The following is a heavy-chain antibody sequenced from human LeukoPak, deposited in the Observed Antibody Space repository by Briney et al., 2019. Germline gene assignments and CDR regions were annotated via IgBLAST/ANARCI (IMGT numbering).Heavy chain of an antibody. Sequence: GGSLRLSCAASGFTFSNAWMNWVRQAPGKGLEWVGRIKSKTDGGTTDYAAPVKGRFTISRDDSKNTLYLQMNSLKTEDTAVYYCTTDGSGSYDIKFYYYYYGMDVWGQGTTVTVSS. J-gene: IGHJ6*02. CDR3: TTDGSGSYDIKFYYYYYGMDV. CDR1: GFTFSNAW. CDR2: IKSKTDGGTT. D-gene: IGHD3-10*01. V-gene: IGHV3-15*07.